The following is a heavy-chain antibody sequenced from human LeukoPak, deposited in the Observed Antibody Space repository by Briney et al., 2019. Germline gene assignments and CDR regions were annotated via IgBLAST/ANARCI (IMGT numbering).Heavy chain of an antibody. CDR2: IRYDGSNK. D-gene: IGHD3-3*01. V-gene: IGHV3-30*02. Sequence: GGSLRLSCAASVFTFSSYGMHWVRQAPGKGLEWVAFIRYDGSNKYYADSVKGRFTISRDNSKNTLYLQMNSLRAEDTAVYYCAKPTPRITIFGVVPDYYMDVWGKGTTVTVSS. J-gene: IGHJ6*03. CDR1: VFTFSSYG. CDR3: AKPTPRITIFGVVPDYYMDV.